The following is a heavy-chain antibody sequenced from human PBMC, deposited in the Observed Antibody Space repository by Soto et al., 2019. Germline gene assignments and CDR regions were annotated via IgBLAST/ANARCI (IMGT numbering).Heavy chain of an antibody. CDR1: GFTFHTVW. J-gene: IGHJ4*02. V-gene: IGHV3-15*01. Sequence: SLRLSCATSGFTFHTVWMSWVRQAPGRGLEWVGHIRSKSDGGTPDYAAAMKGRFNISRDDAKNTVYVQMHSLKTEDTAVYYCTTLHSYGLDYWGQGALVTVSS. CDR3: TTLHSYGLDY. D-gene: IGHD5-18*01. CDR2: IRSKSDGGTP.